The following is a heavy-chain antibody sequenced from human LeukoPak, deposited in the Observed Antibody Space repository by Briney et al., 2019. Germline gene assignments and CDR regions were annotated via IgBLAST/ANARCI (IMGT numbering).Heavy chain of an antibody. J-gene: IGHJ6*02. V-gene: IGHV4-34*01. CDR1: GGSFSGYY. Sequence: SETLSLTCAVYGGSFSGYYWSWIRQPPGKGLEWIGEINHSGSTNYNPSLKSRVTISVDTSKNQFSLKLSSETAADTAVYYCARSPIAAPLDVWGQGTTVTVSS. D-gene: IGHD6-13*01. CDR3: ARSPIAAPLDV. CDR2: INHSGST.